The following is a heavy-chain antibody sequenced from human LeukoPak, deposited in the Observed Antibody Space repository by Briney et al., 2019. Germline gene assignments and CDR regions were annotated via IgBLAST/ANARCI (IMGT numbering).Heavy chain of an antibody. CDR1: GFTFSSYA. J-gene: IGHJ6*02. CDR3: AREKVQLGYGMDV. D-gene: IGHD1-1*01. V-gene: IGHV3-30-3*01. CDR2: ISYDGSNK. Sequence: PGRSLRLSCAASGFTFSSYAMHWVRHAPGKGLEWVAVISYDGSNKYYADSVKGRFTTSRDNSKNTLYLQMNSLRAEDTAVYYCAREKVQLGYGMDVWGQGTTVTVSS.